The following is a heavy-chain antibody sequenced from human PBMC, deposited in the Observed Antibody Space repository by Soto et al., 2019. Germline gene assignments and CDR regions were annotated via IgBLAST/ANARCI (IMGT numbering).Heavy chain of an antibody. D-gene: IGHD1-1*01. CDR1: GYTFTSYD. J-gene: IGHJ4*02. CDR3: ARRAETNGWNGFGADKYYFDF. V-gene: IGHV1-8*01. CDR2: MNPNTGNS. Sequence: ASVKVSCKASGYTFTSYDIYWVRQATGQGLDWMGLMNPNTGNSGYAQKFQGRVTMTSDTSISTAHMELSSLRSEDTAVYYCARRAETNGWNGFGADKYYFDFWGQGTLVTVSS.